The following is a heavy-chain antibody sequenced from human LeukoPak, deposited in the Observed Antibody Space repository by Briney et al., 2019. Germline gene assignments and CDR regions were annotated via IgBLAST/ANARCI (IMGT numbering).Heavy chain of an antibody. CDR3: ATAGSLTGYYNDAFDI. D-gene: IGHD3-9*01. Sequence: ASVKVSCKVSGYTLTELSMHWVRQAPGKGLEWMGGFDPEDGETIYAQKFQGRVTMTGDTSTDTAYMELSSLRSEDTAVYYCATAGSLTGYYNDAFDIWGQGTMVTVSS. CDR1: GYTLTELS. V-gene: IGHV1-24*01. J-gene: IGHJ3*02. CDR2: FDPEDGET.